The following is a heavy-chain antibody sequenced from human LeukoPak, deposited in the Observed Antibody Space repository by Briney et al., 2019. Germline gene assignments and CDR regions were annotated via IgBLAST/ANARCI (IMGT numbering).Heavy chain of an antibody. CDR3: ARGEYYDYVWGSYRDYYFDY. CDR2: IYGSGDT. D-gene: IGHD3-16*02. Sequence: GGSLRLSCAASGFTVSSNYMSWVRQAPGKGLEWVSIIYGSGDTCYADSVKGRFTISRDNSKNTLYLQMNSLRAEDTAVYYCARGEYYDYVWGSYRDYYFDYWGQGTLVTVSS. J-gene: IGHJ4*02. CDR1: GFTVSSNY. V-gene: IGHV3-66*01.